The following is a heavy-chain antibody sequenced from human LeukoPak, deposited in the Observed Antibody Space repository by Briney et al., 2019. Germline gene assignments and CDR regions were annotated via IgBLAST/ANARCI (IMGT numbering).Heavy chain of an antibody. CDR1: GFTFSNAW. Sequence: AGGSLRLSCAASGFTFSNAWMSWVRQAPGKRLEWVGRIKSETDGGTTDYAAPVKGRFTISRDDSKNTLYLQMNSLKTEDTAVYYCTTDSQCSSCGDYYYYYYYMDVWGKGTTVTVSS. D-gene: IGHD6-6*01. CDR3: TTDSQCSSCGDYYYYYYYMDV. V-gene: IGHV3-15*01. J-gene: IGHJ6*03. CDR2: IKSETDGGTT.